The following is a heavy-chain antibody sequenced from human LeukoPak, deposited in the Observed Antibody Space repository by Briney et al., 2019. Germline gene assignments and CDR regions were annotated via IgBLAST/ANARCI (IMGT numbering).Heavy chain of an antibody. V-gene: IGHV6-1*01. CDR1: GDSVSSNSAA. Sequence: SQTLSLTCAISGDSVSSNSAAWNWIRQSPSRGLEWLGRTYYRSKWYNDYAVSVKSRITINPDTSKNQFSLQLNSVTPEDTAVYYCARVMEDSSSWYGGEDYYYYMDVWGKGTTVTVSS. CDR2: TYYRSKWYN. CDR3: ARVMEDSSSWYGGEDYYYYMDV. D-gene: IGHD6-13*01. J-gene: IGHJ6*03.